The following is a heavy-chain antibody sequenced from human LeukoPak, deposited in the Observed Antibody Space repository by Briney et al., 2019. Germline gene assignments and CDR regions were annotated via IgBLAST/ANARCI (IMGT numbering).Heavy chain of an antibody. CDR3: ARAVAGCLWY. Sequence: SETLSLTCAFYGGSFSGYYWSWIRQPPGKGLEWIGEINHSGSTNYNPSLKSRVTISVDTSKNQFSLKLSSVTAADTAVYYCARAVAGCLWYWGQGTLVTVPS. D-gene: IGHD6-19*01. V-gene: IGHV4-34*01. CDR1: GGSFSGYY. CDR2: INHSGST. J-gene: IGHJ4*02.